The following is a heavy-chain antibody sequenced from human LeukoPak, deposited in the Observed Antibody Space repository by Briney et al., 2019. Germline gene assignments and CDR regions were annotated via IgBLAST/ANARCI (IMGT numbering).Heavy chain of an antibody. J-gene: IGHJ4*02. D-gene: IGHD3-9*01. V-gene: IGHV1-8*01. CDR1: GYTFTSYD. CDR2: MNPNSGNT. Sequence: ASVKVSCKASGYTFTSYDINWVRQATGQGLEWMGWMNPNSGNTGYAQKFQGRVTMTRNNSISTAYMQLSSLRSEDTAVYYCARTYSGILTGLDWGQGTLVTASS. CDR3: ARTYSGILTGLD.